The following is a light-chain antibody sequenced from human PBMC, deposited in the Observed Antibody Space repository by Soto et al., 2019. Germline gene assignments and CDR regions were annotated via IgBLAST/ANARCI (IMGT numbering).Light chain of an antibody. CDR1: QHINIA. J-gene: IGKJ2*01. CDR3: QQYNNWPLYT. CDR2: GAF. V-gene: IGKV3D-15*01. Sequence: EVVLTQSPGTLSLSPGERATLSCRAGQHINIAYMAWYQQKPGQAPRLLIYGAFNRATGIPDRFTGRGSGTEFTLTISSLQSEDFAVYFCQQYNNWPLYTFGQGTKLEI.